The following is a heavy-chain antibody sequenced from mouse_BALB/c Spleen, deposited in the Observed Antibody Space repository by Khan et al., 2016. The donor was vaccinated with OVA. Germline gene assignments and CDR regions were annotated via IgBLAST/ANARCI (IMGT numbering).Heavy chain of an antibody. D-gene: IGHD2-12*01. CDR2: IIYTGYT. CDR1: GDSITSGY. CDR3: ARSTYRYAFVY. J-gene: IGHJ3*01. Sequence: EVQLQESGPSLVKPSQTLSLTCSVTGDSITSGYWNWIRKFPGNKLEYMGYIIYTGYTYYNPSIKSRISITRHTSKNQYYLQLSSVTDEDTATYYFARSTYRYAFVYWGQGTLVTVSA. V-gene: IGHV3-8*02.